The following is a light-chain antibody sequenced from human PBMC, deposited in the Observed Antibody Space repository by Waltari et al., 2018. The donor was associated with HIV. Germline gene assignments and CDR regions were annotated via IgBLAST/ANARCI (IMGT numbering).Light chain of an antibody. V-gene: IGLV3-9*01. CDR1: NIGSKN. Sequence: SYELTQPLSVSVALGQTARITCGGNNIGSKNVHWYQQKSGQAPVLVIYRDSNRPSGIPERFSGSNSGNTATLTISRAQAGDEADYYCQVWDSSTVVFGGGTKLTVL. CDR3: QVWDSSTVV. J-gene: IGLJ2*01. CDR2: RDS.